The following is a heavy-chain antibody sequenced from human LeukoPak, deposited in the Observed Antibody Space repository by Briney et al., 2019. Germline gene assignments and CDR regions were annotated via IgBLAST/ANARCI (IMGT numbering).Heavy chain of an antibody. CDR2: IYPDDSDI. CDR3: ARPVGGSQYYFDY. J-gene: IGHJ4*02. Sequence: GESLKISCKGSGYSFTSYWIGWVRQMPGKGLEGMGIIYPDDSDISYRPSFQGQVTISVDKSISTAYLQWSSLKASDTAMYYCARPVGGSQYYFDYWGQGTLVTVSS. D-gene: IGHD1-26*01. CDR1: GYSFTSYW. V-gene: IGHV5-51*01.